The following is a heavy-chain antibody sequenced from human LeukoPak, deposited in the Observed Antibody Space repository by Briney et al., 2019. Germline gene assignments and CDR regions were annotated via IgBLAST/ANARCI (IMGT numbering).Heavy chain of an antibody. CDR2: ISYDGSNK. Sequence: GGSLRLSCAASGFTFSSYAMSWVRQAPGKGLEWVAVISYDGSNKYYADSVKGRFTISRDNSKNTLYLQMNSLRAEDTAVYYCAKEYSSGCGLDYWGQGTLVTVSS. D-gene: IGHD6-19*01. CDR3: AKEYSSGCGLDY. V-gene: IGHV3-30*18. CDR1: GFTFSSYA. J-gene: IGHJ4*02.